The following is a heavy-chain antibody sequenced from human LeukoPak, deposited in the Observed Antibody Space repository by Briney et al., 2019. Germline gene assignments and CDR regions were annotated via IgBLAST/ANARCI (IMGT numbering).Heavy chain of an antibody. CDR3: ARDFWSGYYTED. CDR2: ISGSSSGSTSIT. V-gene: IGHV3-48*04. J-gene: IGHJ4*02. CDR1: GIIFSTYA. D-gene: IGHD3-3*01. Sequence: GGSLRLSCEFSGIIFSTYAMNWVRQAPGKGLEWISYISGSSSGSTSITQYADSVKGRFTISRDNAKNSLHLQMDSLSAEDTAVYYCARDFWSGYYTEDRGQGALVIVSS.